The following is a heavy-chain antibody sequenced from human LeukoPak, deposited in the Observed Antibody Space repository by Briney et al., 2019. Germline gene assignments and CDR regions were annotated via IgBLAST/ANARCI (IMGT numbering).Heavy chain of an antibody. CDR2: INSDAGRT. J-gene: IGHJ4*02. CDR3: ARDYYTSGSPNDY. Sequence: GGSLRLPCAASGFTFSSYWMHWVGQAPGKGLVWVSRINSDAGRTDYADSVKGRFTISRDNTKNTLYLQMNSLRAEDTAVYYRARDYYTSGSPNDYWGQGTLGTVSS. V-gene: IGHV3-74*01. CDR1: GFTFSSYW. D-gene: IGHD3-10*01.